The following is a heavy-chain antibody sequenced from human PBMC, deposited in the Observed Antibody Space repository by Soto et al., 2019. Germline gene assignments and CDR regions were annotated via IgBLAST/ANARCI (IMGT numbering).Heavy chain of an antibody. Sequence: SETQSLTCTVSGGSISSYYWSWIRQPPGKGLEWIGYIYYSGSTNYNPSLKSRVTISVDTSKNQFSLKLSSVTAADTAVYYCAGSIAAGSFDYWGQGTLVTVSS. CDR3: AGSIAAGSFDY. V-gene: IGHV4-59*01. J-gene: IGHJ4*02. CDR2: IYYSGST. D-gene: IGHD6-13*01. CDR1: GGSISSYY.